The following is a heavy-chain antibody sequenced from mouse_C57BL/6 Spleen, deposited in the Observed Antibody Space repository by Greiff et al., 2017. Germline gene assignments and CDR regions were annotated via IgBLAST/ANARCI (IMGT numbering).Heavy chain of an antibody. V-gene: IGHV3-6*01. Sequence: EVQLVESGPGLVKPSQSLSLTCSVTGYSITSGYYWNWIRQFPGNKLEWMGYISYDGSTNYNPSLKNRISITRATSKNQFYLKLNSVTTEDTATYYCARDREVVALDYWGQGTTLTVSS. J-gene: IGHJ2*01. D-gene: IGHD1-1*01. CDR3: ARDREVVALDY. CDR1: GYSITSGYY. CDR2: ISYDGST.